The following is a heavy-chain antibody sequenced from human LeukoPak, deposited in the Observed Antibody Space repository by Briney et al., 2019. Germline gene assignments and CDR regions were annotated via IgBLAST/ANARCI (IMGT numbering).Heavy chain of an antibody. J-gene: IGHJ4*02. V-gene: IGHV3-64*01. D-gene: IGHD2-21*02. Sequence: GGSLRLSCAASGFTFSSSAMHWVRQAPGKGLEYVSAISSDGGSTYYANSVKGRFTISRDNSKNTLYLQMNSLRAEDTAVYYCAKAWALTYLGGVDSWGQGTLVTVSS. CDR1: GFTFSSSA. CDR2: ISSDGGST. CDR3: AKAWALTYLGGVDS.